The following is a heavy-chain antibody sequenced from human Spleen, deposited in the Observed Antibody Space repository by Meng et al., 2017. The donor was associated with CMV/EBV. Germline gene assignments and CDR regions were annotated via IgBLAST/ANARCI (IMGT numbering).Heavy chain of an antibody. V-gene: IGHV3-21*06. CDR1: GFTLSPFS. CDR2: ISSSSSYI. Sequence: GGSLRLSCVASGFTLSPFSMNWVRQAPGKGLEWVSSISSSSSYIHYADSVRGRFTVSRDNTKNSLYLQMNSLRAEDTAVYYCARLPDYFDSSGFDYWGQGTLVTVSS. D-gene: IGHD3-22*01. CDR3: ARLPDYFDSSGFDY. J-gene: IGHJ4*02.